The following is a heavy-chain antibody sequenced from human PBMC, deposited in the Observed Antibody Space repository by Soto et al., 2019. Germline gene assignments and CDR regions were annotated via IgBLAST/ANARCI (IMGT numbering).Heavy chain of an antibody. CDR2: INHSGST. D-gene: IGHD3-22*01. Sequence: PSEALSLTCAVYGGSFSGYYWSWIRQPPGKGLEWIGEINHSGSTNYNPSLKSRVTISVDTSKNQFSLKLSSVTAADTAVYYCARARQITYYYDSSGYYPYYSDYWGQGTLFPVSP. CDR1: GGSFSGYY. J-gene: IGHJ4*02. CDR3: ARARQITYYYDSSGYYPYYSDY. V-gene: IGHV4-34*01.